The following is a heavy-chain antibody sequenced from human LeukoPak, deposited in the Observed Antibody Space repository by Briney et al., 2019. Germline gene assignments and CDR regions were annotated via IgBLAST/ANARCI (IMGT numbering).Heavy chain of an antibody. Sequence: PGGSLGLSCAASGFTFSNYVMSWVRQAPGKGLEWVSGIGGSGDSTYYADSVKGRFTISRDNSKNTLYLQMNSLRAEDTAVYYCAKEEGIKWLRSAIDYWGQGTLVTVSS. CDR1: GFTFSNYV. V-gene: IGHV3-23*01. J-gene: IGHJ4*02. CDR2: IGGSGDST. CDR3: AKEEGIKWLRSAIDY. D-gene: IGHD5-12*01.